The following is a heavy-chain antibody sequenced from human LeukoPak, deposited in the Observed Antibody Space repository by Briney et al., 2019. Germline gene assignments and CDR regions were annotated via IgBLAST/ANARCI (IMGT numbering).Heavy chain of an antibody. CDR1: GFTFDDYA. CDR3: KVGATSDAFDI. J-gene: IGHJ3*02. Sequence: GRSLRLSCAASGFTFDDYAMHWVRQAPGKGLEWVSGISWNSGSIGYADSVKGRFTISRDNAKNSLYLQMNCLRAEDTALYYCKVGATSDAFDIWGQGTMVTVSS. D-gene: IGHD1-26*01. CDR2: ISWNSGSI. V-gene: IGHV3-9*01.